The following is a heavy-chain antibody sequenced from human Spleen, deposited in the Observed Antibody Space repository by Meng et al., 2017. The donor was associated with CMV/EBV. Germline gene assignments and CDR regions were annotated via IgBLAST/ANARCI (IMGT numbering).Heavy chain of an antibody. J-gene: IGHJ3*02. CDR3: ARGGYSGAFDI. V-gene: IGHV3-74*01. CDR1: GFTFSSYW. Sequence: GESLKISCAASGFTFSSYWMHWVRQAPGKGLAWVSRINSDGSSTSYADSAKGRFTISRDNAKNTLYLQMNSLRVEDTAVYYCARGGYSGAFDIWGQGTVLTVSS. D-gene: IGHD4-23*01. CDR2: INSDGSST.